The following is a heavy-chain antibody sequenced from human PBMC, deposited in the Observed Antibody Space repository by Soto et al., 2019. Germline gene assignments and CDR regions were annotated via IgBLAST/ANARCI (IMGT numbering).Heavy chain of an antibody. CDR1: GYTFTSYA. V-gene: IGHV1-3*01. Sequence: ASVKVSCKASGYTFTSYAMHWVRQAPGQRLEWMGWINAGNGNTKYSQKFQGRVTITRDTSASTAYMELSSLRSEDTAVYYCARPYSSGWFAGSEIDYWGQGTLVTVSS. CDR2: INAGNGNT. J-gene: IGHJ4*02. D-gene: IGHD6-19*01. CDR3: ARPYSSGWFAGSEIDY.